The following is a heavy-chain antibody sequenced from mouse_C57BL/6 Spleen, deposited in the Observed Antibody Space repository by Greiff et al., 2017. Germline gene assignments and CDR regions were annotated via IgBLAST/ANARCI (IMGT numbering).Heavy chain of an antibody. CDR2: IDPANGNT. CDR1: GFNIKNTY. Sequence: EVQLQQSVAELVRPGASVKLYCKASGFNIKNTYMHGVKQRPEQGLEWIGRIDPANGNTKYAPKFQGKATITADTSSNTAYLQLSSLTSEDTAIYYCARNGDYAMDYWGQGTSVTVSS. J-gene: IGHJ4*01. V-gene: IGHV14-3*01. CDR3: ARNGDYAMDY.